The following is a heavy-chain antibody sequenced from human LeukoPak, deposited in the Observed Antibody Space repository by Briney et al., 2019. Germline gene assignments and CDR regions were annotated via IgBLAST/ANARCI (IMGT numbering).Heavy chain of an antibody. J-gene: IGHJ6*02. D-gene: IGHD3-10*01. CDR3: ARAVNYYGSGRDYYYYGMDV. CDR2: IIPILGIA. Sequence: SVKVSCKASGGTFSSYAISWVRQAPGQGLEWMGRIIPILGIANYAQKFQGRVTITADKSTSTAYMELSSLRSEDTAVYYCARAVNYYGSGRDYYYYGMDVWGQGTTVTVSS. CDR1: GGTFSSYA. V-gene: IGHV1-69*04.